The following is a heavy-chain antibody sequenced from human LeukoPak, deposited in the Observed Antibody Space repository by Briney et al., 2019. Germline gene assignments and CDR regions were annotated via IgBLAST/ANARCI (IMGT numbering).Heavy chain of an antibody. CDR1: GFTFSSYA. CDR2: ISGSGGST. J-gene: IGHJ5*02. CDR3: AKVYGDYPPDNWFDP. V-gene: IGHV3-23*01. D-gene: IGHD4-17*01. Sequence: GGSLRLSCAVSGFTFSSYAMSWVRQAPGKGLEWVSAISGSGGSTYYADSVKGRSTISRDNSKNTLYLQMNSLRAEDTAVYYCAKVYGDYPPDNWFDPWGPGTLVTVSS.